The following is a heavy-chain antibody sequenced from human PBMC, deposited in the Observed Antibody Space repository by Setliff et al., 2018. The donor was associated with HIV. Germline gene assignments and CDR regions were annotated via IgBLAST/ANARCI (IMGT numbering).Heavy chain of an antibody. J-gene: IGHJ4*02. CDR1: GYAFVTYA. CDR2: INTKTAYP. Sequence: ASVKVSCKGSGYAFVTYAMHWVRQAPGQRLEWMGWINTKTAYPMYARDFTGHFVFSLDTSLTTAFLQINSLKAGDTAMYYCAKVGDNADGLDYWGQGTMVTVSS. V-gene: IGHV7-4-1*02. CDR3: AKVGDNADGLDY. D-gene: IGHD3-16*01.